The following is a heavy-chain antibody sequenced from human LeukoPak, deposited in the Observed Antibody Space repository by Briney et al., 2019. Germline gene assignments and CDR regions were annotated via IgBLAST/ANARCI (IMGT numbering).Heavy chain of an antibody. Sequence: GRSLRLSCAASGFTFSSYGMHWVRPAPGKGLEWVAVISYDGSNKYYADSVKGRFTISRDNSKNTLYLQMNSLRAEDTAVYYCANLPGLDGSGVWEFDIWGQGTMVTVSS. CDR2: ISYDGSNK. CDR1: GFTFSSYG. D-gene: IGHD1-26*01. J-gene: IGHJ3*02. CDR3: ANLPGLDGSGVWEFDI. V-gene: IGHV3-30*18.